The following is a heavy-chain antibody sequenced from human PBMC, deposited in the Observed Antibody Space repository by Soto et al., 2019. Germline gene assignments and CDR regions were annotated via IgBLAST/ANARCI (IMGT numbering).Heavy chain of an antibody. J-gene: IGHJ5*02. Sequence: QVHLVESGGGVDQPGRSLRLSCAASGFTFNSYGMYWIRQAPGKGLEWVAGLAYHGRNEYYAHSVKGRFTTSRDNSNSTLFLQMNSLRPDDTAVYYCAKSYWPSINAVLTSAIHHWGRGTLVTVPS. D-gene: IGHD2-2*01. CDR3: AKSYWPSINAVLTSAIHH. CDR1: GFTFNSYG. V-gene: IGHV3-30*18. CDR2: LAYHGRNE.